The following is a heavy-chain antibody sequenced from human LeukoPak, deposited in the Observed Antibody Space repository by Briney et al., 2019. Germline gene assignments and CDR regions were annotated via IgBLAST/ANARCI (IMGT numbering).Heavy chain of an antibody. CDR3: ARDGHDSRWYPGVLQH. CDR2: ISAHNGYT. Sequence: ASVKVSCKASGYTFTSYGFSWVRQAPGQGLEWMGWISAHNGYTNYAQNFQGRVTMTTDTSTSTTYMELRSLRYDDTAVYYCARDGHDSRWYPGVLQHWGQGTLVTVSS. V-gene: IGHV1-18*01. J-gene: IGHJ1*01. CDR1: GYTFTSYG. D-gene: IGHD6-13*01.